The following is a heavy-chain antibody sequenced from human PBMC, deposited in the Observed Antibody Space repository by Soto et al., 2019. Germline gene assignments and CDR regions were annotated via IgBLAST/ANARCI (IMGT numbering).Heavy chain of an antibody. Sequence: QVQLQESGPGLVKPSQTLSLTCTVSGGSMSSGIYYWSWIRQPPGKGLEWIAFISYSGTAHYSASLRSRDSISVDTSKNQFSLDLSSVTAADTAVYYCATMGTPVTGLYYFDYWGQGTLVTVSS. CDR1: GGSMSSGIYY. D-gene: IGHD4-17*01. V-gene: IGHV4-30-4*01. J-gene: IGHJ4*02. CDR3: ATMGTPVTGLYYFDY. CDR2: ISYSGTA.